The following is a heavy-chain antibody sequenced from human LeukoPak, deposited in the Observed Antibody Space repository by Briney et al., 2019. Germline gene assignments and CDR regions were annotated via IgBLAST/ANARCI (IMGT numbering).Heavy chain of an antibody. CDR1: GFTFSSYA. Sequence: TGGSLRLSCAASGFTFSSYAMSWVRQAPGKGLEWVSAISGSGGSTYYADSVKGRFTISRDNSKNTLYLQMNSLRAEDTAVYYCAKDGSGFGELKSWYFDLWGRGTLVTVSS. CDR3: AKDGSGFGELKSWYFDL. CDR2: ISGSGGST. J-gene: IGHJ2*01. V-gene: IGHV3-23*01. D-gene: IGHD3-10*01.